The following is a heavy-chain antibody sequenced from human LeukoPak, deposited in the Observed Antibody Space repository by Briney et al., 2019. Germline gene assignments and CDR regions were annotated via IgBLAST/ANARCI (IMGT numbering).Heavy chain of an antibody. D-gene: IGHD1-14*01. CDR3: TRDDRWRTGGSDY. V-gene: IGHV1-69*13. CDR2: IIPIFGTA. J-gene: IGHJ4*02. CDR1: GGTFSSYA. Sequence: ASVKVSCKASGGTFSSYAISWVRQAPGQGLEWMGGIIPIFGTANYAQKFQGRVTITADESTSTAYMELSSLRSEDTAVYYCTRDDRWRTGGSDYWGQGTLVTVSS.